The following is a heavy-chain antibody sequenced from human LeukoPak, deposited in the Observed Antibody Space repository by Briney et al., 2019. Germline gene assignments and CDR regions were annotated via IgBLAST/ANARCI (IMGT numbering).Heavy chain of an antibody. CDR1: GYTFTSYD. CDR3: AKGSGSCWAYYFDY. J-gene: IGHJ4*02. V-gene: IGHV1-8*01. Sequence: ASVKVSCKASGYTFTSYDINWVRQATGQGLEWMGWMNPNSGNTGYAQKFQGRVTMTRNTSISTAYMELSSLRSEDTAVYYCAKGSGSCWAYYFDYWGQGTLVTVSS. CDR2: MNPNSGNT. D-gene: IGHD3-10*01.